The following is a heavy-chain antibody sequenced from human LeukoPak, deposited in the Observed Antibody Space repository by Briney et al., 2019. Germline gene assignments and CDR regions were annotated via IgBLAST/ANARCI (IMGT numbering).Heavy chain of an antibody. CDR3: ARTLALYGSGSFFDF. D-gene: IGHD3-10*01. V-gene: IGHV3-30-3*01. CDR2: ISYDGSIK. Sequence: GRSLRLSCAASGFTFSNYAMHWIRQAPGKGLEGVAVISYDGSIKYYADSLKGRFTISRDNSKNTLYLQLNSLRAEDTAVYYCARTLALYGSGSFFDFWGQGTLVTVSS. CDR1: GFTFSNYA. J-gene: IGHJ4*02.